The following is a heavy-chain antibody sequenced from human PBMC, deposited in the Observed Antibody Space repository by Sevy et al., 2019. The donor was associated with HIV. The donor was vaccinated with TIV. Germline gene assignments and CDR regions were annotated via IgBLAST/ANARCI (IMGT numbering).Heavy chain of an antibody. Sequence: GGSLRLSCAASGFTFSDYYMSWIRQAPGKGLEWVSYISSSDSTKYYADSVKGRFTISRDNAKNSLYLQMNSLRAEETAVYYCARGVLSSTSTRAFDIWGQGTMVTVSS. V-gene: IGHV3-11*04. CDR3: ARGVLSSTSTRAFDI. D-gene: IGHD2-2*01. J-gene: IGHJ3*02. CDR1: GFTFSDYY. CDR2: ISSSDSTK.